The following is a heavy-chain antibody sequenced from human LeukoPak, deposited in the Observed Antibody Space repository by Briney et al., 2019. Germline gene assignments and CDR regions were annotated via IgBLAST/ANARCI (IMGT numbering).Heavy chain of an antibody. CDR2: ITGSHGRT. V-gene: IGHV3-23*01. J-gene: IGHJ5*02. CDR1: GFTFSSFA. D-gene: IGHD4-17*01. CDR3: TKDPNGDYVGAFDP. Sequence: GGSLRLSYEASGFTFSSFAMTWVRQAPGKGLEWVSSITGSHGRTYNTDSVKGRFTISRDNSQNTLYLQMNSLRAEDTAVYYCTKDPNGDYVGAFDPWGQGTLVTVSS.